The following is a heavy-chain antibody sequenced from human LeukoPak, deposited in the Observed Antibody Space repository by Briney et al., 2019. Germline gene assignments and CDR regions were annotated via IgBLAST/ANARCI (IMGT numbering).Heavy chain of an antibody. CDR2: ISGSGGST. CDR1: GFTFSNAW. V-gene: IGHV3-23*01. Sequence: PGGSLRLSCAASGFTFSNAWMSWVRQAPGKGLEWVSAISGSGGSTYYADSVKGRFTISRDNSKNTLYLQMNSLRAEDTAVYYCAKDSIVGATLGVFDYWGQGTLVTVSS. CDR3: AKDSIVGATLGVFDY. J-gene: IGHJ4*02. D-gene: IGHD1-26*01.